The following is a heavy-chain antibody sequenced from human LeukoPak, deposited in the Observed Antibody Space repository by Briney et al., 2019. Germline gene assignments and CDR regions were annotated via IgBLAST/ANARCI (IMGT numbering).Heavy chain of an antibody. CDR1: GFTFSSYS. Sequence: GGSLRLSCAASGFTFSSYSMNWVRQAPGKGLEWVSSISSSSSYICYADSVKGRFTISRDNAKNSLYLQMNSLRAEDTAVYYCARDRGHYGSLDYWGQGTLVTVSS. CDR3: ARDRGHYGSLDY. D-gene: IGHD4-17*01. V-gene: IGHV3-21*01. J-gene: IGHJ4*02. CDR2: ISSSSSYI.